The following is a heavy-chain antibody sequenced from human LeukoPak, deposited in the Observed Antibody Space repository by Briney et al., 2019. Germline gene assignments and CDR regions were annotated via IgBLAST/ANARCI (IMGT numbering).Heavy chain of an antibody. D-gene: IGHD1-26*01. V-gene: IGHV3-66*01. CDR2: IYDGGST. CDR1: GFTVSSNS. CDR3: VREGVACVSSSCHLVAFDI. Sequence: GGSLRLSCAASGFTVSSNSMSWVRQAPGKGLEWVSVIYDGGSTYHTDSVKGRFSISRDNSKNTVYLQMNSLRAEDTAVYYCVREGVACVSSSCHLVAFDIWGLGTMVTVSS. J-gene: IGHJ3*02.